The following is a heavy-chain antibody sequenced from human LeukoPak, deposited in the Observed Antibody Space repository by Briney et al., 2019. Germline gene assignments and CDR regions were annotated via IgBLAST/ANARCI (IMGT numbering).Heavy chain of an antibody. CDR3: ARVAEAYFYYMDV. J-gene: IGHJ6*03. Sequence: GGSLRLSCVASGLTLSSYGMHWVRQAPGKGLEWVAIFWYDRSNKNYGDSAKGRFTISSDDSRNTLYLQMDSLRAEDTGVYYCARVAEAYFYYMDVWGEGTTVTVSS. CDR1: GLTLSSYG. V-gene: IGHV3-33*01. CDR2: FWYDRSNK.